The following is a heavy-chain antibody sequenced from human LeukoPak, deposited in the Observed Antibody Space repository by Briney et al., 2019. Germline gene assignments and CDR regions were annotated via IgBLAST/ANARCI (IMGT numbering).Heavy chain of an antibody. Sequence: GESLRLSCAASGFTVSSNYMSWVRQAPGKGLEWDSVIFSGGTTYYADSVKGRFTISRHNSENTLYLQMNSLRGEDTAVYYCARGVLGYSYDFDYWGQGTLVTVSS. CDR3: ARGVLGYSYDFDY. D-gene: IGHD5-18*01. J-gene: IGHJ4*02. CDR1: GFTVSSNY. CDR2: IFSGGTT. V-gene: IGHV3-53*04.